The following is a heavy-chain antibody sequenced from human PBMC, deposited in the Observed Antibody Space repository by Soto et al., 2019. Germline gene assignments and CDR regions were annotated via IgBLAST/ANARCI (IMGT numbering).Heavy chain of an antibody. D-gene: IGHD3-22*01. J-gene: IGHJ1*01. CDR2: ISYDGSNK. CDR3: AKEYYYDSSGPFQH. Sequence: PGGSLRLSCAASGFAFSSYGMHWVRQAPGKGLEWVAVISYDGSNKYYADSVKGRFTISRDNYKNTLYLQMNSLRAEDTAVYYCAKEYYYDSSGPFQHWGQGTMVTVSS. V-gene: IGHV3-30*18. CDR1: GFAFSSYG.